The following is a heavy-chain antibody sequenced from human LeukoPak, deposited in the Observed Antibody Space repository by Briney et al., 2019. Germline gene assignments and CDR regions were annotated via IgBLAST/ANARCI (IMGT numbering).Heavy chain of an antibody. V-gene: IGHV1-8*01. J-gene: IGHJ4*02. CDR2: MNPNSGNT. CDR1: GYTFTSYD. Sequence: ASVKVSCKASGYTFTSYDINWVRQATGQGLEWMGWMNPNSGNTGYAQKFQGRVTMTRNTSISTAYMELSSLRSEDTAVYYCARDVDTAMVLDYWGQGTLVTVSS. D-gene: IGHD5-18*01. CDR3: ARDVDTAMVLDY.